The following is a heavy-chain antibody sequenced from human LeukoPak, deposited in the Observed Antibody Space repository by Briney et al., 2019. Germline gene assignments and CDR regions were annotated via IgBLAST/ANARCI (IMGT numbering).Heavy chain of an antibody. Sequence: SVKVSCKASGGTFSSYAISWVRQAPGQGLEWMGGIIPIFGTANYAQKFQGRVTITTDESTSTAYMELSSLRSEDTAVYYCARGPPPEYCSSTSCYTYYYYYMDVWGKGTTVTVSS. CDR2: IIPIFGTA. D-gene: IGHD2-2*02. CDR1: GGTFSSYA. CDR3: ARGPPPEYCSSTSCYTYYYYYMDV. J-gene: IGHJ6*03. V-gene: IGHV1-69*05.